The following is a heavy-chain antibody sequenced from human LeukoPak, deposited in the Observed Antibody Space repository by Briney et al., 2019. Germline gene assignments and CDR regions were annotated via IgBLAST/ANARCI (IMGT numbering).Heavy chain of an antibody. J-gene: IGHJ3*02. Sequence: SETLSLTCTVSGGSISSFYWSWIRQPAGKGLEWIGRIYTSGSTNYNPSLKSQVTMSVDTSKNQFSLKLNSVTAADTAVYYCARGYSYGPGDVFDIWGQGTMVTVSS. D-gene: IGHD5-18*01. CDR1: GGSISSFY. CDR3: ARGYSYGPGDVFDI. V-gene: IGHV4-4*07. CDR2: IYTSGST.